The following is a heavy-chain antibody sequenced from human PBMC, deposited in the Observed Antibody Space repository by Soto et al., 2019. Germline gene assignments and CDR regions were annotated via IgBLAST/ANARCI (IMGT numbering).Heavy chain of an antibody. D-gene: IGHD3-16*01. CDR2: IKEDGSEK. CDR3: TRDRAYKTFDY. V-gene: IGHV3-7*05. Sequence: GGSLRLSCAASGFTFSSYWMTWLRQAPGKGLEWVANIKEDGSEKYYVDSVKGRFSISRDNAKNSLYLQTNSLRAEDTAVYYCTRDRAYKTFDYWGQGTLVTVSS. CDR1: GFTFSSYW. J-gene: IGHJ4*02.